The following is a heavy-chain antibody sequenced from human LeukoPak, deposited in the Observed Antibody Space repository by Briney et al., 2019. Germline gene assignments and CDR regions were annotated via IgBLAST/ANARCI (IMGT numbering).Heavy chain of an antibody. CDR3: AKGEMATSN. J-gene: IGHJ4*02. CDR1: GFNFDIFA. V-gene: IGHV3-23*01. CDR2: LGRSGGSK. Sequence: EYLSLSCVDSGFNFDIFAMSWVRQSPAGGLAWVASLGRSGGSKNYANSVKARFTISRDNSKNTLFLQMNSPRVEDSAIYYCAKGEMATSNWGQGTLVTVSS. D-gene: IGHD5-24*01.